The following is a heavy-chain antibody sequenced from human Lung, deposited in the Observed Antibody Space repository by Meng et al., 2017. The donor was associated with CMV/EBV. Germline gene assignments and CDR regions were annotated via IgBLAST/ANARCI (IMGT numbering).Heavy chain of an antibody. CDR1: GYTFSNYW. D-gene: IGHD1-26*01. CDR2: IYPGDSDT. V-gene: IGHV5-51*01. CDR3: TRLEDGSSYLGH. J-gene: IGHJ4*02. Sequence: CKGSGYTFSNYWIGWVRQTPGKGLEWMGIIYPGDSDTRYSPSFQGQVTISADKSISTAYLQWSTLKASDTAMYYCTRLEDGSSYLGHWGQGTLVTVSS.